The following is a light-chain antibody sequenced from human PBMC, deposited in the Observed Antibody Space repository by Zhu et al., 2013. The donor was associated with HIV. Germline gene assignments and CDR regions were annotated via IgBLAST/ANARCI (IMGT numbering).Light chain of an antibody. CDR3: QLHGYSPPIT. Sequence: EIVLTQSPGTLSLSPGERVTLSCRASQSVSSTYLAWYQQKPGQAPRLLVYGASNRATGIPDRFSGSGSGTDFTLTISRLEPEDFALYYCQLHGYSPPITFGQGTRLEIK. V-gene: IGKV3-20*01. J-gene: IGKJ5*01. CDR1: QSVSSTY. CDR2: GAS.